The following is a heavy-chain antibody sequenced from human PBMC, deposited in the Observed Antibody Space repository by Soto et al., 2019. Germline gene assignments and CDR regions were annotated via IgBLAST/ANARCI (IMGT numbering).Heavy chain of an antibody. V-gene: IGHV4-4*02. J-gene: IGHJ6*02. Sequence: SETLSLTCAVSGGSISSSNWWSWVRQPPGKGLEWIGEIYHSGSTNYNPSLKSRVTISVDKSKNQFSLKLSSVTAADTAVYYCAREGVVVPAAKYYYGMDVWGQGTTVTVSS. CDR3: AREGVVVPAAKYYYGMDV. D-gene: IGHD2-2*01. CDR1: GGSISSSNW. CDR2: IYHSGST.